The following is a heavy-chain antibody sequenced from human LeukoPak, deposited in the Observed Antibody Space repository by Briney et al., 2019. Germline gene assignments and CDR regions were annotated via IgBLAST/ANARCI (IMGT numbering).Heavy chain of an antibody. CDR2: VNPNSGAT. J-gene: IGHJ4*02. CDR1: GYVLIDYY. V-gene: IGHV1-2*02. Sequence: ASVKVSCRASGYVLIDYYILWVRQAPGQGLEWMGWVNPNSGATYYPQKFRGRATMTRDTSISTAYMELSRLRSDDTAVYYCARGRRILVGDTNAGDFFDFWGQGALVTVSS. CDR3: ARGRRILVGDTNAGDFFDF. D-gene: IGHD1-26*01.